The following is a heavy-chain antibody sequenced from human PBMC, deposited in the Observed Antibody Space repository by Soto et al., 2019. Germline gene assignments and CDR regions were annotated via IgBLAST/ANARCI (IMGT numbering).Heavy chain of an antibody. CDR3: ARAGPYSSSSPYPRYYYYYGMDV. V-gene: IGHV3-30-3*01. J-gene: IGHJ6*02. CDR2: ISYDGSNK. CDR1: GFTFSSYA. Sequence: GGSLRLSCAASGFTFSSYAMHWVRQAPGKWLEWVAVISYDGSNKYYADSVKGRFTISRDNSKNTLYLQMNSLRAEDTAVYYCARAGPYSSSSPYPRYYYYYGMDVWGQGXTVTVYS. D-gene: IGHD6-6*01.